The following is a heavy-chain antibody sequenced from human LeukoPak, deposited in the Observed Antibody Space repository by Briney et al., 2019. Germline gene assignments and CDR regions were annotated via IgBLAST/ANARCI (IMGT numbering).Heavy chain of an antibody. V-gene: IGHV3-53*01. Sequence: GGSLRLSCAASGFTVSSNYMSWVRQAPGKWLEWVSVIYSGGSTYYADSVKGRFTISRDNSKNKLYLQMNSLRAEDTAVYYCARVHYYDSSGYSVLDYWGQGTLVTVSS. CDR1: GFTVSSNY. CDR3: ARVHYYDSSGYSVLDY. CDR2: IYSGGST. J-gene: IGHJ4*02. D-gene: IGHD3-22*01.